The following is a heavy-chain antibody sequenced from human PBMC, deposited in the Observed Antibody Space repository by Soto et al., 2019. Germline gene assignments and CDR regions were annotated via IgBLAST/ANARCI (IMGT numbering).Heavy chain of an antibody. Sequence: ASVKVSCKASGFTFTSSAVQWVRQARGQRLEWIGWIVVGSGSTNYAQKFQERVTITRDMSTSTAYMELSSLRSEDTAVYYCAASRGSSWYHYYYYYGMDAWGQGTTVTVSS. J-gene: IGHJ6*02. CDR3: AASRGSSWYHYYYYYGMDA. CDR2: IVVGSGST. CDR1: GFTFTSSA. D-gene: IGHD6-13*01. V-gene: IGHV1-58*01.